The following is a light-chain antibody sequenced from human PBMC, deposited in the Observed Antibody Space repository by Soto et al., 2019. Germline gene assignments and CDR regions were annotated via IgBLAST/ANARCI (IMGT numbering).Light chain of an antibody. V-gene: IGKV1-5*01. CDR1: QTISSW. CDR3: QQYNDYSYT. CDR2: DAS. J-gene: IGKJ5*01. Sequence: IQMTQSPSTLSASVGDRVTITCRASQTISSWLAWYQQKPGKAPKLLIFDASILESGVPSRFSGSGSGTDFTLSISSLQPDDFGTYYCQQYNDYSYTFGQGTRLEIK.